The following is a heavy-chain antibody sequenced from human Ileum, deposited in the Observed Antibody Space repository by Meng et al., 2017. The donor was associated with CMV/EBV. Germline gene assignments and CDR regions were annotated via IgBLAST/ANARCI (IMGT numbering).Heavy chain of an antibody. CDR2: ISPIFRTS. D-gene: IGHD1-14*01. V-gene: IGHV1-69*12. CDR3: ATSGRGPKYYFDY. CDR1: GGTFSSNA. J-gene: IGHJ4*02. Sequence: QVRLVSSGAGVKKPGSSVKVACEGSGGTFSSNAISWVRHAPGQGLEWMGVISPIFRTSNYAQKFQGRLTITADESTSTAYMELSSLTSGDTAVYYCATSGRGPKYYFDYWGQGTLVTVSS.